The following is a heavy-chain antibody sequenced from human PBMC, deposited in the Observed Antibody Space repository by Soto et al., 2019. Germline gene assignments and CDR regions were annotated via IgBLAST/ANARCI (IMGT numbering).Heavy chain of an antibody. J-gene: IGHJ4*02. CDR1: GYTFSFDY. CDR2: INPGGGAT. V-gene: IGHV1-46*01. CDR3: AKGRRNTF. D-gene: IGHD3-10*01. Sequence: QIQLLQSGAEVKKPGASVKISCKASGYTFSFDYLSWVRRAPGQGLQWMGKINPGGGATTYAQSFQGRVSITSDASTGTVYMELSTLTSDDTAVYYCAKGRRNTFWGQGTLVSVSS.